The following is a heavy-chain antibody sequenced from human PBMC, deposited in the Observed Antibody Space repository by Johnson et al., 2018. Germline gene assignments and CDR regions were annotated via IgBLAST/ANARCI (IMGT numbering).Heavy chain of an antibody. J-gene: IGHJ6*02. CDR1: GGSISSHY. Sequence: QVQLQESGPGLVKPSETLSLTCTVSGGSISSHYWSWIRQPPGKGLEWIGYIYYSGSTNYHPSLKSRVTITVDTSQNQFSLKLSSVTAADTAVYYWARGGGADYYYGMDVWGQGTTVTVSS. CDR2: IYYSGST. CDR3: ARGGGADYYYGMDV. D-gene: IGHD1-26*01. V-gene: IGHV4-59*11.